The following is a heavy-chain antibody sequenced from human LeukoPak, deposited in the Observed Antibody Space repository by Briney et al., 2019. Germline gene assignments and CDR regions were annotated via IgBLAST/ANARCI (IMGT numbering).Heavy chain of an antibody. CDR3: VSWLGGAYNYMDV. CDR2: ISYDGSDI. CDR1: GFTFSNYG. V-gene: IGHV3-30*03. J-gene: IGHJ6*03. Sequence: GGSLRLSCAASGFTFSNYGFHWVRQAPGKGLEWVAVISYDGSDIYYADSVKGRFTVSRDNSKNTLFLHMNSLRTEDTAVYYCVSWLGGAYNYMDVWGKGTMATVSS. D-gene: IGHD3-10*01.